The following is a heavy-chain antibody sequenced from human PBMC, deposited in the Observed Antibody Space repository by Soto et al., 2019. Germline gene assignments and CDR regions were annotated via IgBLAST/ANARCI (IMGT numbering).Heavy chain of an antibody. D-gene: IGHD4-17*01. V-gene: IGHV4-61*01. Sequence: SEAPAPPCSSSGCPLHNKTYYWRWVREAPGERLEWIGYVYYSGTTNYNPSLKSRVTISVDLSKNQFSLRLSSVTTADTALYYCARTTAVPNTLRSRYFFDYWGQGTLVTVSS. CDR3: ARTTAVPNTLRSRYFFDY. CDR2: VYYSGTT. J-gene: IGHJ4*02. CDR1: GCPLHNKTYY.